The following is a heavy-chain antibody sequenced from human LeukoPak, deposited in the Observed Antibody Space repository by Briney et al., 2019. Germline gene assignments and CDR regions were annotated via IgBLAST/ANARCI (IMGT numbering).Heavy chain of an antibody. V-gene: IGHV4-59*08. CDR3: ASQKGYDILTGYGRPYYFDY. Sequence: SETLSLTCTVSGGSLSSYYWSWIRQPPGKGLEWIGYIYYSGSTNYNPSLKSRVTISVDTSKNQFSLKLSSVTAADTAVYYCASQKGYDILTGYGRPYYFDYWGQGTLVTVSS. CDR2: IYYSGST. J-gene: IGHJ4*02. D-gene: IGHD3-9*01. CDR1: GGSLSSYY.